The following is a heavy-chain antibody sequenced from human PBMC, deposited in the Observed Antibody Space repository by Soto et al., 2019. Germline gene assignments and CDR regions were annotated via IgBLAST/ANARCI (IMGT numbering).Heavy chain of an antibody. Sequence: GGSLRLSCAASGFTFSSYAMSWVRQAPGKGLKRVTAISGSGGSTYYADSVKGRFTISRDNSKNTLYLQMNSLRAEDTAVYYCAKGDQVPYYDFWSGYLGPDYWGQGTLVTVSS. CDR1: GFTFSSYA. CDR3: AKGDQVPYYDFWSGYLGPDY. D-gene: IGHD3-3*01. J-gene: IGHJ4*02. CDR2: ISGSGGST. V-gene: IGHV3-23*01.